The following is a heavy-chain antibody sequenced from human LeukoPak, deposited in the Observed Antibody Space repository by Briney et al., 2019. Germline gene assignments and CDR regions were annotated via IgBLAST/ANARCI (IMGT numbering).Heavy chain of an antibody. V-gene: IGHV4-4*02. CDR2: MYLSGTT. Sequence: SETLSLTCTVSGDSINSLDLWSWVRQPPGKGLEWIGEMYLSGTTHSNPPVKSRVTISIDKSKNQFFLNLSSVTAADTAVYYCAGLVGRYSSGLYYYYFDYWGQGTLVTVSS. D-gene: IGHD3-22*01. J-gene: IGHJ4*02. CDR1: GDSINSLDL. CDR3: AGLVGRYSSGLYYYYFDY.